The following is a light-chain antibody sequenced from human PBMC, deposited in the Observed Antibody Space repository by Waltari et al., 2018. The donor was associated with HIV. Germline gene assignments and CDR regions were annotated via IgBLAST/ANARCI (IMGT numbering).Light chain of an antibody. CDR1: SSHHRHPV. CDR2: DND. CDR3: GAWDNSLSVYV. Sequence: QAALTQPPSVSASPVHKVTLACSRNSSHHRHPVLSSYRHFPGRATKLLIFDNDKRPSGTRDRFSDSKSGTSATLDITGLQPGDEADYYCGAWDNSLSVYVFGTGTKVPVL. V-gene: IGLV1-51*01. J-gene: IGLJ1*01.